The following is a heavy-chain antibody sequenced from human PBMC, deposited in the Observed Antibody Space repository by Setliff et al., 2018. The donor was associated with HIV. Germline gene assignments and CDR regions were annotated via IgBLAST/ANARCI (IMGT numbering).Heavy chain of an antibody. D-gene: IGHD3-10*01. Sequence: PGGSLRLSCAASRFDFNNYWMCWVRQAPGKGLEWVANIDRDGSETNYVDSVKGRFTIFRDNAKSSMYLQMNSLRAEDTAIYYCARKFRPGHGVDVWGQGTTVTVSS. CDR1: RFDFNNYW. J-gene: IGHJ6*02. CDR3: ARKFRPGHGVDV. CDR2: IDRDGSET. V-gene: IGHV3-7*01.